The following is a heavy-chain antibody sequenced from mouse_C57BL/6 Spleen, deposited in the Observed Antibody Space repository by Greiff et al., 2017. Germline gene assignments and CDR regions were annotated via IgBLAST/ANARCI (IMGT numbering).Heavy chain of an antibody. CDR1: GYAFSSSW. V-gene: IGHV1-82*01. D-gene: IGHD1-1*02. CDR2: IYPGDGDT. CDR3: ARLPGNYARDY. Sequence: VKLQQSGPELVKPGASVKISCKASGYAFSSSWMNWVKQRPGTGLEWIGRIYPGDGDTNYNGKFKGKATLTADKSSSTAYMQLSSLTSEDSAVYFCARLPGNYARDYWGQGTSVTVSS. J-gene: IGHJ4*01.